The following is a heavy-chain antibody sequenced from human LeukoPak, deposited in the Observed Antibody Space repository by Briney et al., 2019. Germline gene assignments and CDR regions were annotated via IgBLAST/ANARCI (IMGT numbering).Heavy chain of an antibody. D-gene: IGHD2-2*01. J-gene: IGHJ6*03. V-gene: IGHV3-66*02. CDR3: ARDRLSITSYYMDV. CDR1: RFTVSSNY. Sequence: SGGSLRLSCAASRFTVSSNYMSWVRQAPGKGLEWVSVIYSGGSTYYADSVKGRFTISRDNSKNTLYLQMNSLRAEDTAVYYCARDRLSITSYYMDVWGKGTTVTVSS. CDR2: IYSGGST.